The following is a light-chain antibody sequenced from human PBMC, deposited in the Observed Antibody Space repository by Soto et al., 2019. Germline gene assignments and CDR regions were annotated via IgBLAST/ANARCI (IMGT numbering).Light chain of an antibody. Sequence: EIVLTQYPATLSLSPKEIATLSFRASQSVSDYLAWFQQKPGQAPRLLIYDASNRATGIPARFSGSGSGTDFTLTISSLEPEDFAVYYCQQRNDWPLTFGQGTRLEIK. CDR2: DAS. V-gene: IGKV3-11*01. CDR1: QSVSDY. J-gene: IGKJ5*01. CDR3: QQRNDWPLT.